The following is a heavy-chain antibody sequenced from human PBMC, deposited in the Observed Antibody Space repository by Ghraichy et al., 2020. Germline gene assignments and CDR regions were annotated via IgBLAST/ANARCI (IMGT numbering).Heavy chain of an antibody. V-gene: IGHV4-34*01. CDR3: ARAGRFLEWRVGGGRHNWFDP. J-gene: IGHJ5*02. CDR1: GGSFSGYY. CDR2: INHSGST. D-gene: IGHD3-3*01. Sequence: SETLSLTCAVYGGSFSGYYWSWIRQPPGKGLEWIGEINHSGSTNYNPSLKSRVTISVDTSKNQFSLKLSSVTAADTAVYYCARAGRFLEWRVGGGRHNWFDPWGQGTLVTVSS.